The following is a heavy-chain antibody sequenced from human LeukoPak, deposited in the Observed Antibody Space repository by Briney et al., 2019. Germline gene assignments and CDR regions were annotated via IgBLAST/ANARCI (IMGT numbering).Heavy chain of an antibody. V-gene: IGHV3-11*04. CDR1: GFTFSDCY. CDR2: ICSSGSTI. CDR3: AELGITMIGGV. Sequence: PGGSLRLSCAASGFTFSDCYMSWIRQAPGKGLEWVSYICSSGSTIYYADSLKGRFTTSRDNAKNSLYLEMNSLRAEDTAVYYCAELGITMIGGVWGKGTTVTISS. D-gene: IGHD3-10*02. J-gene: IGHJ6*04.